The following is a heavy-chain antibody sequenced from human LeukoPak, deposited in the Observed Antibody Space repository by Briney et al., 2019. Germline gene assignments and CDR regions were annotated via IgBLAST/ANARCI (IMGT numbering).Heavy chain of an antibody. J-gene: IGHJ6*03. CDR1: GGSISSYY. V-gene: IGHV4-4*07. Sequence: SETLSLTCTVSGGSISSYYWSWIRQPAGKGLEWIGRIYNTGSTNYNPSLKSRVTMSVDTSKNQFSLKLNSVTAADTAVYYCARDSLHYYSYYMDVWGKGTTVTVSS. CDR2: IYNTGST. CDR3: ARDSLHYYSYYMDV.